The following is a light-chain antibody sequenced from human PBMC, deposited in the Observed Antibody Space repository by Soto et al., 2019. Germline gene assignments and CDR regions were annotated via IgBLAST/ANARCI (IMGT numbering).Light chain of an antibody. J-gene: IGLJ1*01. V-gene: IGLV2-14*01. Sequence: QSALTQPASVSGSPGQSITISCTGTSSDVGGYNYVSWYQQHPGKAPKVMIYDVSHRPSGVSNRFSGSKSGNTASLTISGLQAEDEADYYCSSYTSSSTLDVFGTGTQLTVL. CDR3: SSYTSSSTLDV. CDR2: DVS. CDR1: SSDVGGYNY.